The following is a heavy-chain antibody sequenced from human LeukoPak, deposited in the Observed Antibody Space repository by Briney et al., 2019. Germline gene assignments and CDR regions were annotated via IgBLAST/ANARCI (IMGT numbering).Heavy chain of an antibody. Sequence: ASVKVSCKASGYTFTDYYMHWVRQAPGQGLEWMAWINPNSGGTNYAQKFQGRVTMTRDTSISTAYMELSRLRSDDTAVYCCARVRTKDAFDVWGQGTMSPSLQ. V-gene: IGHV1-2*02. D-gene: IGHD2-8*01. CDR2: INPNSGGT. CDR3: ARVRTKDAFDV. J-gene: IGHJ3*01. CDR1: GYTFTDYY.